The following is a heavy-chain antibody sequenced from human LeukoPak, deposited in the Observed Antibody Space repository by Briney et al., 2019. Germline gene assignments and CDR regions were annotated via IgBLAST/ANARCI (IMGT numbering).Heavy chain of an antibody. CDR1: GFTFGYYG. Sequence: GSLRLSSAASGFTFGYYGMSWVRQAPGKGLEWVSSISGSGASTYYTDSVRGRFTISRDTSKSTLYLQMHSLRTEDTAVYYCAKDRADILVVPSVLLDYWGQGTLVTVSS. CDR3: AKDRADILVVPSVLLDY. D-gene: IGHD2-2*01. CDR2: ISGSGAST. V-gene: IGHV3-23*01. J-gene: IGHJ4*02.